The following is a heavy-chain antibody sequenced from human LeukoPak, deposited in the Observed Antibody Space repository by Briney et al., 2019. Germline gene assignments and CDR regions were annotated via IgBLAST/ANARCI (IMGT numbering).Heavy chain of an antibody. J-gene: IGHJ6*02. V-gene: IGHV3-48*03. CDR3: ASVAIRGPYYYYGMDV. CDR1: GFTFSSYE. Sequence: PGGSLRLSCAASGFTFSSYEMNWVRQAPGKGLEWVSYISSSGSTIYYADSVKGRFTISRDNAKNSLYLQMNSLRAEDTAVYYCASVAIRGPYYYYGMDVWGQGTTVTVSS. CDR2: ISSSGSTI. D-gene: IGHD5-12*01.